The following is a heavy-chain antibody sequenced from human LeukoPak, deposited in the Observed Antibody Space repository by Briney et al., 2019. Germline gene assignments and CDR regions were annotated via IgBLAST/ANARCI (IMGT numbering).Heavy chain of an antibody. V-gene: IGHV1-69*01. CDR1: GGTFSSYA. CDR2: IIPIFGTA. D-gene: IGHD6-19*01. CDR3: AKDALDTVAQVSLFYYYYGMDV. Sequence: SVKVSCKASGGTFSSYAISWVRQAPGQGLEWMGGIIPIFGTANYAQKFQGRVTITADESTSTAYMELSSLRSEDTAVYYCAKDALDTVAQVSLFYYYYGMDVWGQGTTVTVSS. J-gene: IGHJ6*02.